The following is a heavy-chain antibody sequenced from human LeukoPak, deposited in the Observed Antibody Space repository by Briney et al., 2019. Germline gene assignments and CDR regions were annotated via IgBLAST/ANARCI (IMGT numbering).Heavy chain of an antibody. CDR3: ARANFLYCSSTTCLFDY. CDR1: GYSFTDYY. D-gene: IGHD2-2*01. Sequence: ASVKVSCKASGYSFTDYYMHWVRQAPGQGFEWMGWINPNDGDTNYAQKFQGRVTMTRDTSISTAHMEVSRLRSDDTAVYYCARANFLYCSSTTCLFDYWGQGTLVTVSS. J-gene: IGHJ4*02. CDR2: INPNDGDT. V-gene: IGHV1-2*02.